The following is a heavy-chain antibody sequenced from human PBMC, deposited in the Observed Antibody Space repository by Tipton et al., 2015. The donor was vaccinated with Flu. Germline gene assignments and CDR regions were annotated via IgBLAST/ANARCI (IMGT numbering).Heavy chain of an antibody. V-gene: IGHV4-59*02. Sequence: TLSLTCTVSGGSVSSYSWTWIRQTPGKGLEWIGYKYHSGSTNYNPSLKSRVTISVDMSKNQFSLKLSSVTAADTAVYYCARVVEVITIFGVVMTYFENWGQGTLVTVSS. J-gene: IGHJ4*02. D-gene: IGHD3-3*01. CDR2: KYHSGST. CDR3: ARVVEVITIFGVVMTYFEN. CDR1: GGSVSSYS.